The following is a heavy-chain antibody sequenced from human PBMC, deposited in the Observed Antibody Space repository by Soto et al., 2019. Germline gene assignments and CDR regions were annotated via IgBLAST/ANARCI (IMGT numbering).Heavy chain of an antibody. V-gene: IGHV4-59*08. CDR3: ARRLPGRFPGQSY. J-gene: IGHJ4*02. CDR1: GDSISAYF. D-gene: IGHD2-8*02. Sequence: PSETLSLTCTVSGDSISAYFWSWIRQPLGKGLDWIGQLSFSGSTSYSPSLKSRVSISVEPSKNQFSLRLRSGTAADTAVYFCARRLPGRFPGQSYWGQGSRGPVAS. CDR2: LSFSGST.